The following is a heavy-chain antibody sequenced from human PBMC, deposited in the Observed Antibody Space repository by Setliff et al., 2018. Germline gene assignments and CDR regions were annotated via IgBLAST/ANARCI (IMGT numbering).Heavy chain of an antibody. Sequence: GGSLRLSCAASGFTFSSYAMNWVRQAPGKGLEWVSFISAGGSRTYYADSVKGRVTISRDNSKNTLYLQMSSLRAEDTAIYYCARDTSGRDALDVWGQGTTVTVSS. V-gene: IGHV3-23*01. CDR2: ISAGGSRT. D-gene: IGHD3-10*01. CDR1: GFTFSSYA. J-gene: IGHJ3*01. CDR3: ARDTSGRDALDV.